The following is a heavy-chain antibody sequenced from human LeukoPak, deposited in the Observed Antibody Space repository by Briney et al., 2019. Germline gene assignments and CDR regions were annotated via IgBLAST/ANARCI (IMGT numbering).Heavy chain of an antibody. D-gene: IGHD6-13*01. CDR2: ISYDGSNK. Sequence: GGSLRLSCAASGFTFSSYGMHWVRQAPGKGLEWVAVISYDGSNKYYADSVKGRFTISRDNSKNTLYLQMNSLRAEGTAVYYCAREQQLVPYYYYGMDVWGQGTTVTVSS. CDR1: GFTFSSYG. CDR3: AREQQLVPYYYYGMDV. J-gene: IGHJ6*02. V-gene: IGHV3-30*03.